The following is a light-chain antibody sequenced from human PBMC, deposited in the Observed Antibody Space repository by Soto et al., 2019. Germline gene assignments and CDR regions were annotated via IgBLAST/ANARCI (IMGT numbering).Light chain of an antibody. CDR1: QDITSY. Sequence: DIHFACAPSFLSASLVDSVPLTCRASQDITSYLAWYQQKSGKVPKLLIYGASTLQSGVPARFSGSGSETDFTLTISSLQPEDVATYYCQKYNSEPISFGQGTRLEIK. J-gene: IGKJ5*01. CDR3: QKYNSEPIS. V-gene: IGKV1-27*01. CDR2: GAS.